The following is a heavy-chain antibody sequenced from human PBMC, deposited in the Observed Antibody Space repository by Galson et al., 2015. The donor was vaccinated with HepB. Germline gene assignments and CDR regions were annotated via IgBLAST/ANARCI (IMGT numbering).Heavy chain of an antibody. V-gene: IGHV3-9*01. J-gene: IGHJ6*02. CDR2: ISWNSGSI. CDR1: GFTFDDYA. Sequence: SLRLSCAASGFTFDDYAMHWVRQAPGKGLEWVSGISWNSGSIGYADSVKGRFTVSRDNAKNTLSLQMNSLRDEDTAVYYCAKSLGTGAARGLDVWGQGTTVTVSS. D-gene: IGHD2-8*02. CDR3: AKSLGTGAARGLDV.